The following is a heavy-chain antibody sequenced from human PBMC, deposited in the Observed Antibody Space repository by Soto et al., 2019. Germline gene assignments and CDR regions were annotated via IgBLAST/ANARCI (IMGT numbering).Heavy chain of an antibody. CDR1: GNKFTTFW. CDR3: ARPASGGSSDAFDV. D-gene: IGHD2-15*01. Sequence: PVESVTICCKASGNKFTTFWLNWVLQTPGKGLEWLGRIDHTDSFTNYSPPFECHVTISVDRSISTAYLQWNSLQASDTAIYYCARPASGGSSDAFDVWGQGTPVTVSS. V-gene: IGHV5-10-1*01. CDR2: IDHTDSFT. J-gene: IGHJ3*01.